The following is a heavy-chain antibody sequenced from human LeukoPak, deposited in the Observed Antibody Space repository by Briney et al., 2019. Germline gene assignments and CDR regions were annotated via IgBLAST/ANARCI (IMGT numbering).Heavy chain of an antibody. CDR1: GFTFSNYV. CDR3: AKDPGGYFAFYDY. D-gene: IGHD3-16*01. J-gene: IGHJ4*02. CDR2: VSIRGSST. Sequence: GGFLRLSCAASGFTFSNYVMCWVRQVPGKGPELVSVVSIRGSSTYYADSVKGRFTISRDNSKNTLYLQMNSLRAEDTAVYYCAKDPGGYFAFYDYWGQGTLVTVSS. V-gene: IGHV3-23*01.